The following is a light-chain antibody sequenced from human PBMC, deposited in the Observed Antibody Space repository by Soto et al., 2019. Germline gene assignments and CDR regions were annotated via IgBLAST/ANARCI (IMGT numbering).Light chain of an antibody. CDR3: QQSYTAPWT. Sequence: DIQMTQSPSSLSAFVGDRVTVSCRSSQPIITYLNWYQVKPGKAPKPLIFATSNLNSGVPSRFSGSGSGTDFTLTINKLQPEDFATYYCQQSYTAPWTFGQGTKVEIK. V-gene: IGKV1-39*01. CDR2: ATS. CDR1: QPIITY. J-gene: IGKJ1*01.